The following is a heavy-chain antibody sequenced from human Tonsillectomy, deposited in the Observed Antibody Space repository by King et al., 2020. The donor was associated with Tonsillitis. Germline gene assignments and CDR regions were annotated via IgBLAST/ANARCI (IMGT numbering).Heavy chain of an antibody. CDR1: GFSFENYA. CDR3: FAVVNDDY. J-gene: IGHJ4*02. CDR2: ISWNSGTI. V-gene: IGHV3-9*01. D-gene: IGHD3-22*01. Sequence: VQLVESGGGLVQPGRSLRLSCAASGFSFENYAMHWVRQAPGKGLEWVSGISWNSGTIGYADSVKGRFNISRDNAKNSLYLQMNSLRPEDTALYYCFAVVNDDYWGQGTLVTVSS.